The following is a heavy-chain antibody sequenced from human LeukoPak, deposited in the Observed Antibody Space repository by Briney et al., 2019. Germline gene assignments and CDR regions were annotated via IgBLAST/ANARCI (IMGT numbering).Heavy chain of an antibody. J-gene: IGHJ6*03. CDR1: GFAFSNFA. D-gene: IGHD3-16*01. V-gene: IGHV3-23*01. Sequence: GFLRLSCAASGFAFSNFAMSWVRQAPGKGLEWVSAMSGSGDGTYYADSVKGRFTISRDNSKNTLYLQMNSLRAEDTAVYYCAKMMGQRLYDYCMDVWGKGTTVTVSS. CDR2: MSGSGDGT. CDR3: AKMMGQRLYDYCMDV.